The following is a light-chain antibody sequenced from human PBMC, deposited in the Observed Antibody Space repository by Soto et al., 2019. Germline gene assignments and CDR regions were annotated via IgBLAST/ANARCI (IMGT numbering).Light chain of an antibody. J-gene: IGLJ1*01. CDR3: SSYTSSSTLGYV. CDR2: EVS. V-gene: IGLV2-14*01. Sequence: QSALTQPASVSGSPGQSNTISCTGTSSDVGGYNYVSWYQQHPGKAPKLMIYEVSNRPSGVSNRFSGSKSGNTASLTISGLQAEDEADYYCSSYTSSSTLGYVFGTGTKVTVL. CDR1: SSDVGGYNY.